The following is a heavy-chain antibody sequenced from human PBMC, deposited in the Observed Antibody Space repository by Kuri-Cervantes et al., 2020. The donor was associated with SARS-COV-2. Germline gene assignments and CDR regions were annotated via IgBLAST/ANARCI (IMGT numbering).Heavy chain of an antibody. CDR1: GFTFSSYG. CDR2: IRYDGSDK. D-gene: IGHD1-26*01. J-gene: IGHJ4*02. CDR3: AREGIIVGATPFDY. Sequence: GESLKISCAASGFTFSSYGMHWVRQAPGKGLEWVAFIRYDGSDKYYADSVKGRFTISRDNSKNTLYLQMNSLRAEDTAVYYCAREGIIVGATPFDYWGQGTLVTV. V-gene: IGHV3-30*02.